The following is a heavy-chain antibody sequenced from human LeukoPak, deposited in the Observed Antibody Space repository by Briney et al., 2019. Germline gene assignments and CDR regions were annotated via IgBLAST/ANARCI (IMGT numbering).Heavy chain of an antibody. CDR1: GFTFSSYA. J-gene: IGHJ5*02. D-gene: IGHD5-18*01. V-gene: IGHV3-23*01. Sequence: GGSLRLSCAASGFTFSSYAMSWVRQAPGKGLEWVSGISGSGGSTHYADSVKGRFTISRDNAKNTLYLQMNSLRAEDTAVYYCARSGYSYGYDPWGQGTLVTVSS. CDR3: ARSGYSYGYDP. CDR2: ISGSGGST.